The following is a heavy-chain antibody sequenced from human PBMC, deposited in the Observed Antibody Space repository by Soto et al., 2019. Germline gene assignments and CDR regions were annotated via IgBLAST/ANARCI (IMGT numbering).Heavy chain of an antibody. CDR1: GFTFSSYA. V-gene: IGHV3-23*01. CDR2: ISGSGGST. Sequence: PGGSLRLSCAASGFTFSSYAMSWVRQAPGKGLEWVSAISGSGGSTYYADSVKGRFTISRDNSKNTLYLQMNSLRAEDTAVYYCAKDQYDSSGYNPDAFDIWGQGTMVTVSS. J-gene: IGHJ3*02. CDR3: AKDQYDSSGYNPDAFDI. D-gene: IGHD3-22*01.